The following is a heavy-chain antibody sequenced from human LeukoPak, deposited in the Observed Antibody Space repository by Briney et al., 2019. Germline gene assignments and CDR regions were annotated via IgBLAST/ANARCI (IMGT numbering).Heavy chain of an antibody. J-gene: IGHJ6*02. V-gene: IGHV3-66*02. CDR2: IYTGGST. D-gene: IGHD6-13*01. CDR3: ARGFGKATADVFGGYTMDV. CDR1: GFTVNSNY. Sequence: GVSLRLSCAASGFTVNSNYMSRVRQAPGKGLEWVSLIYTGGSTYYADSVRGRFTISRDNSRNTLYLQMNSLRPEDTAIYYCARGFGKATADVFGGYTMDVWGQGTTVTVSS.